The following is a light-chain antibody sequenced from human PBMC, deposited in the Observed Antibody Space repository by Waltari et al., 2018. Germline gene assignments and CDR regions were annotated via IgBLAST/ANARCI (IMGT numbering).Light chain of an antibody. Sequence: EVVMTQSPATLSVSPGERVPLPCRASQSAKTSSAWYQQTPGQAPRLLIYRASTRAAGVPDRFSGSGSGTEFTLTISSLQSEDSAIYYCQQYNIWPWTFGPGTNVDIK. CDR1: QSAKTS. V-gene: IGKV3D-15*01. J-gene: IGKJ1*01. CDR3: QQYNIWPWT. CDR2: RAS.